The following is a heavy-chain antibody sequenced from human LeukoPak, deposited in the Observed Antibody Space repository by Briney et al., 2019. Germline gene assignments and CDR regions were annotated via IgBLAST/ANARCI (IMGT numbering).Heavy chain of an antibody. CDR1: GFTFSDYY. D-gene: IGHD6-19*01. V-gene: IGHV3-11*01. J-gene: IGHJ4*02. CDR3: ARIQGDGSGRYVATHFDY. Sequence: GGSLRLSCVVSGFTFSDYYMAWLRQAPGKGLEWVSYMSNNGDTIYYADSVKGRFTISRDNAKNSLYLQMNSLRAEDTAIYYCARIQGDGSGRYVATHFDYWGQGTLVTVSS. CDR2: MSNNGDTI.